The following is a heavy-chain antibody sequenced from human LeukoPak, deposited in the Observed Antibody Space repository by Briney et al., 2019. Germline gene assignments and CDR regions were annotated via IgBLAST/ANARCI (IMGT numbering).Heavy chain of an antibody. CDR1: GFTFSTTW. V-gene: IGHV3-74*01. J-gene: IGHJ4*02. Sequence: GGSPRLSCAASGFTFSTTWLHWVRQAPGKGLVWVSRLIPAGSSSIYSDSVKGRFTVSRDNAKNKLYLQMNRLRAEDTAVYYCTRSRSLGGNYWDFGGWGQGAMVTVSS. CDR2: LIPAGSSS. D-gene: IGHD1-26*01. CDR3: TRSRSLGGNYWDFGG.